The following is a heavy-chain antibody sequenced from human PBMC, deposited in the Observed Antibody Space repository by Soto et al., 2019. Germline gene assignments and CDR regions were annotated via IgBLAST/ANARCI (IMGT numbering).Heavy chain of an antibody. CDR2: INHSGST. Sequence: QVQLQQWGAGLLKPSETLSLTCAVSGGSFSGYYWSWIRQPPGKGLEWIGEINHSGSTNYNPSLKSRVTIAVDTSKNQFSLKLSSVTAADTAVYYCARELPAADFDYWGQGTLVTVSS. D-gene: IGHD2-15*01. CDR3: ARELPAADFDY. J-gene: IGHJ4*02. CDR1: GGSFSGYY. V-gene: IGHV4-34*01.